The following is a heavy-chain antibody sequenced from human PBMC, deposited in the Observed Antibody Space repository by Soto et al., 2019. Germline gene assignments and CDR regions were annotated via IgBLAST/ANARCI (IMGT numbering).Heavy chain of an antibody. V-gene: IGHV4-30-2*01. CDR1: GGSISIWGYA. CDR3: ASGFLEWLTLDY. Sequence: SETLALTCAVSGGSISIWGYAWSWIRQPPGKGLEWIGYIYHSGSTYYNPSLKSRVTISVDRSKNQFSLKLSSVTAADTAVYYCASGFLEWLTLDYWGQGTLVTVSS. D-gene: IGHD3-3*01. J-gene: IGHJ4*02. CDR2: IYHSGST.